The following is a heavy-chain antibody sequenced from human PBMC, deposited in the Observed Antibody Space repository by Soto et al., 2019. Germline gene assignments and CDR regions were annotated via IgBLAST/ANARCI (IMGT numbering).Heavy chain of an antibody. CDR1: GGSISSSSYY. Sequence: SETLSLTCTVSGGSISSSSYYWGWIRQPPGKGLEWIGSIYYSGSTYYNPSLKSRVTISVDTSKDQFSLKLSSVTAADTAVYYCARHCSYSDILTGYYPYYFDYWGQGTLVTVSS. D-gene: IGHD3-9*01. J-gene: IGHJ4*02. V-gene: IGHV4-39*01. CDR3: ARHCSYSDILTGYYPYYFDY. CDR2: IYYSGST.